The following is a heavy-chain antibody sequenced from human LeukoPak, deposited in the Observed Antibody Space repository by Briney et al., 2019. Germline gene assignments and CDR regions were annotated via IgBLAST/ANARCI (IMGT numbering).Heavy chain of an antibody. CDR2: IYSGGST. Sequence: VGSLRLSCAASGFTVSSNYMSWVRRAPGKGLEWVSVIYSGGSTYYADSVKGRFTISRDNSKNTLYLQMNSLRAEDTAVYYCARERNYYDSSGYYSPDYFDYWGQGTLVTVSS. CDR1: GFTVSSNY. V-gene: IGHV3-53*01. CDR3: ARERNYYDSSGYYSPDYFDY. D-gene: IGHD3-22*01. J-gene: IGHJ4*02.